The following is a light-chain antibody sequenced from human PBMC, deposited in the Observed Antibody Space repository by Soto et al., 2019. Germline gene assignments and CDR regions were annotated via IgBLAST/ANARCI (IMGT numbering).Light chain of an antibody. V-gene: IGKV1-33*01. CDR3: QQYDNLPLT. Sequence: DIQMTQSPYSLSASVGDRVTITCQASQDISNYLNWYQQKQGKAPKLLIYDASNLETGVTSRFSESGSGTDFTFTISSLQPEDIATYYCQQYDNLPLTFGQGTRLEIK. J-gene: IGKJ5*01. CDR2: DAS. CDR1: QDISNY.